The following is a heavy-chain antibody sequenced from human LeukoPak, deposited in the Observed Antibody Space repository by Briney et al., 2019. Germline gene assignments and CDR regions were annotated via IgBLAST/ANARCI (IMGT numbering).Heavy chain of an antibody. D-gene: IGHD1-26*01. CDR1: GYTFTSYG. CDR2: ISAYNGNT. Sequence: ASVKVSCKASGYTFTSYGISWVRQAPGQGLEWMGWISAYNGNTNYAQKLQGRVTMTTDTSTSTAYMELRSLRSDDTAVYYCASANGSGSYYDPDYWGQGTLVTVSS. CDR3: ASANGSGSYYDPDY. J-gene: IGHJ4*02. V-gene: IGHV1-18*01.